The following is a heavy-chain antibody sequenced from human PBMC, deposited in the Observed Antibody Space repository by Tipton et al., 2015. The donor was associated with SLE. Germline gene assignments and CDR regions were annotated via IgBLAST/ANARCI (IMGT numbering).Heavy chain of an antibody. D-gene: IGHD2-21*01. Sequence: GSLRLSCAASGFTFSNYWMTWVRQAPGKGLEWGANIKLDGSEKYYVDSVRGRFTISRDNAKNSLYLQMSSLKAEDTALYYCATNIPPLFPSNWGQGTLVTVSS. J-gene: IGHJ4*02. CDR3: ATNIPPLFPSN. CDR1: GFTFSNYW. CDR2: IKLDGSEK. V-gene: IGHV3-7*01.